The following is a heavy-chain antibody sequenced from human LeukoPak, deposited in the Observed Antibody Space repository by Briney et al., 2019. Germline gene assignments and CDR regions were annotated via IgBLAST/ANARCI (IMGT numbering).Heavy chain of an antibody. V-gene: IGHV6-1*01. CDR1: GDSVSSNSAA. CDR2: TYYRSKWYN. Sequence: SQTLSLTCAISGDSVSSNSAAWNWIRQSPSGGLEWLGRTYYRSKWYNDYAVSVKSRITINPDTSKNQFSLQLNSVTPEDTAVYYCARVRAQWRVPLNSFDPWGQGTLVTVSS. CDR3: ARVRAQWRVPLNSFDP. D-gene: IGHD6-19*01. J-gene: IGHJ5*02.